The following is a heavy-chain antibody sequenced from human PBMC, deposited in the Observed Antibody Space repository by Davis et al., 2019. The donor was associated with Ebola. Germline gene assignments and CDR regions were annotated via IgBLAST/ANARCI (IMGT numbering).Heavy chain of an antibody. Sequence: PGGSLRLSCAASGFTFSSYAMSWVRQAPGKGLEWVSAISGSGGSTYYADSVKGRFTISRDNSKNTLYLQMNSLRAEDTAVYYCAKDTGVGGNIVPFPDYWGQGTLVTVSS. CDR2: ISGSGGST. D-gene: IGHD2-8*01. CDR1: GFTFSSYA. J-gene: IGHJ4*02. V-gene: IGHV3-23*01. CDR3: AKDTGVGGNIVPFPDY.